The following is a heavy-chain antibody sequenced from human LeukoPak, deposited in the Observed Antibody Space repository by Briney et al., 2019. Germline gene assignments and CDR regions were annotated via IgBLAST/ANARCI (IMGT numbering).Heavy chain of an antibody. D-gene: IGHD2-15*01. CDR1: GFPLSSYS. CDR3: VRVKGSYFDY. CDR2: ISSSGSAI. J-gene: IGHJ4*02. V-gene: IGHV3-48*01. Sequence: HTGGSLRLSCAASGFPLSSYSINWVRQAPGKGLEWVSYISSSGSAIYYVDSVKGRFTVSRDNAKNSLFLQMNSPRAEDTAVYYCVRVKGSYFDYRGQGALVTVSS.